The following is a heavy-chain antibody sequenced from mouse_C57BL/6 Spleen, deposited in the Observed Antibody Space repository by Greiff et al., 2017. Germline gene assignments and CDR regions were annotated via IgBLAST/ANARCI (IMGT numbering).Heavy chain of an antibody. CDR1: GYAFSSSW. CDR2: IYPGDGDT. Sequence: VMLVESGPELVKPGASVKISCKASGYAFSSSWMNWVKQRPGKGLEWIGRIYPGDGDTNYNGKFKGKATLTADKSSSTAYMQLSSLTSEDSAVYFCAREGYYYGSSSYYFDYWGQGTTLTVSS. CDR3: AREGYYYGSSSYYFDY. D-gene: IGHD1-1*01. V-gene: IGHV1-82*01. J-gene: IGHJ2*01.